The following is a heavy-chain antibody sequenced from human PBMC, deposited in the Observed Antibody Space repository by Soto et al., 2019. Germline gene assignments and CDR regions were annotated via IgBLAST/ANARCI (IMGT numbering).Heavy chain of an antibody. J-gene: IGHJ4*02. CDR3: VARYCSSTTCYQVDY. D-gene: IGHD2-2*01. CDR2: ISSNGGST. CDR1: GFTFSSYA. V-gene: IGHV3-64D*06. Sequence: VGSLRLSCSASGFTFSSYAIHWIRQAPGKGLEYVSAISSNGGSTYYADSVNGRFAISRDNSKNTVYLQMSSLRTEDTAVYYCVARYCSSTTCYQVDYWGQGTLVTVSS.